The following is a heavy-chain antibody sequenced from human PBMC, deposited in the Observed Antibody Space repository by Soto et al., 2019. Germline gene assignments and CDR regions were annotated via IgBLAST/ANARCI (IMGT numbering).Heavy chain of an antibody. CDR2: MWYDGNNK. V-gene: IGHV3-33*03. CDR3: GPGRGRGGALPIDH. D-gene: IGHD3-16*01. CDR1: GFIFKNYG. Sequence: QVQLVESGGGVVQPGRSLRLSCTGSGFIFKNYGMHWVRQAPGKGLEWVAVMWYDGNNKYYADSVKGRLIISRDNTRNPIKLQKNSLKAEGTGVNFCGPGRGRGGALPIDHWGQGTLVTVSS. J-gene: IGHJ4*02.